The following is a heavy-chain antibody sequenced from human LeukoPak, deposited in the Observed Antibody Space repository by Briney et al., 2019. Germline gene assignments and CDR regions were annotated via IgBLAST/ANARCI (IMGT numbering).Heavy chain of an antibody. CDR2: ISYDGSDK. CDR3: ARAGAEAAAGDFHFDY. D-gene: IGHD6-13*01. Sequence: HPGGSLRLSCAASEFTFSSHAMHWVRQAPGKGLEWVAVISYDGSDKYYADSVKGRFTISRDNSKNTLYLQMNSLRAEDTAVYYCARAGAEAAAGDFHFDYWGQGTLVTVSS. V-gene: IGHV3-30*14. J-gene: IGHJ4*02. CDR1: EFTFSSHA.